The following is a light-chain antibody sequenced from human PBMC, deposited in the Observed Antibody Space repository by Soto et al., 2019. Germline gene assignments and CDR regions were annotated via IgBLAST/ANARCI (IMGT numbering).Light chain of an antibody. V-gene: IGKV3-20*01. J-gene: IGKJ1*01. CDR3: QQYGSSPWT. CDR1: QSVSSSY. CDR2: GAS. Sequence: EIVLTQSPGTLSLSPGERATLSCRASQSVSSSYLARYRQKPGQAPRLLIYGASSRATGIPDRFSGSGAGTDFTLTISRLEPEDFAVYYFQQYGSSPWTFGQGTKVEIK.